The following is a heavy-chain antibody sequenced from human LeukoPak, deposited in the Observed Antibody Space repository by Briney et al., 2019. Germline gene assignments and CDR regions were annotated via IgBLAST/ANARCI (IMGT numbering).Heavy chain of an antibody. Sequence: SETLSLTCTVSGRSISSYYWSWIRQPPGKGLEWIGYIYYSGSTNYNTSLKSLVTISEDTSKNQFSLKLSSVTAADTAVYYGARHMGLYYAPDYWGQGTLVTVSS. D-gene: IGHD3-10*01. J-gene: IGHJ4*02. CDR3: ARHMGLYYAPDY. CDR2: IYYSGST. CDR1: GRSISSYY. V-gene: IGHV4-59*08.